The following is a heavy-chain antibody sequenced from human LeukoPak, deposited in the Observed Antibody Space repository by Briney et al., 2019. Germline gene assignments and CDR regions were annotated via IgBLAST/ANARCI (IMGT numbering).Heavy chain of an antibody. V-gene: IGHV3-9*03. J-gene: IGHJ4*02. CDR2: ISWNSGSI. Sequence: GGSLRLSCAASGFTFDDYSMHWVRQAPGKGLEWVSGISWNSGSIGYADSVKGRFTISRDNAKNSLYLQMNSLRAEDMALYYCAKDGYSSSWYSIDYWGQGTLVTVPS. CDR3: AKDGYSSSWYSIDY. D-gene: IGHD6-13*01. CDR1: GFTFDDYS.